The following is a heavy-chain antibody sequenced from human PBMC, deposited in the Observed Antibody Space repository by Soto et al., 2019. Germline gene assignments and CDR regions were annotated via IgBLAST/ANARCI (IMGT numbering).Heavy chain of an antibody. D-gene: IGHD3-22*01. Sequence: GGSLRLSCAASGFTFSSYAMSWVRQAPGKGLEWVSAISGSGGSTYYADSVKGRFTISRDNSKNTLYLQMNSLRAEDTAVYYCAKEGTMIVVVTTPHYYYGMDVWGQGTTVTVSS. V-gene: IGHV3-23*01. CDR2: ISGSGGST. CDR3: AKEGTMIVVVTTPHYYYGMDV. CDR1: GFTFSSYA. J-gene: IGHJ6*02.